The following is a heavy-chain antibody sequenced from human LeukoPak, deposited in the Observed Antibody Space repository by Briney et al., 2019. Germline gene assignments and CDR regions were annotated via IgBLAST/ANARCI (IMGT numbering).Heavy chain of an antibody. D-gene: IGHD3-10*01. CDR3: ARGPMVRGVYYYYYMDV. CDR1: GYTFTSYG. Sequence: ASVKVSCKASGYTFTSYGISWVRQAPGQGLEWMGWINPNSGGTNYAQKFQGRVTMTRDTSISTAYMELSRLRSDDTAVYYCARGPMVRGVYYYYYMDVWGKGTTVTISS. V-gene: IGHV1-2*02. CDR2: INPNSGGT. J-gene: IGHJ6*03.